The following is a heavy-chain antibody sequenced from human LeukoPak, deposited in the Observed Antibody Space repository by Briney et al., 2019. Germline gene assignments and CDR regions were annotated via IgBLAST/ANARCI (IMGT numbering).Heavy chain of an antibody. CDR3: ARDLVVPPSNAFDI. CDR1: GYTFTGYY. Sequence: ASVKVSCKASGYTFTGYYMHWVRQAPGQGLEWMGWINPNSGGTNYAQKFQGRVTMTRDTSISTAYVELSRLRSDDTAVYYCARDLVVPPSNAFDIWGQGTMVTVSS. J-gene: IGHJ3*02. V-gene: IGHV1-2*02. CDR2: INPNSGGT. D-gene: IGHD2-21*01.